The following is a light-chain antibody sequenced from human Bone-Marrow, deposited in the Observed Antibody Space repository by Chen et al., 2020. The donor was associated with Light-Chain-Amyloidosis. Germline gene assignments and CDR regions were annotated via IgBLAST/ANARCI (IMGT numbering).Light chain of an antibody. Sequence: SYELTQPPSVSVSPGQTATITCSGDDLPTKYAYWYQQKPGQAPVLVIHRDTERPSGISERFSGSSSGTTATLTISGVQEEDEADYHCQSADSSGTYEVIFGGGTKLTVL. CDR1: DLPTKY. CDR2: RDT. CDR3: QSADSSGTYEVI. V-gene: IGLV3-25*03. J-gene: IGLJ2*01.